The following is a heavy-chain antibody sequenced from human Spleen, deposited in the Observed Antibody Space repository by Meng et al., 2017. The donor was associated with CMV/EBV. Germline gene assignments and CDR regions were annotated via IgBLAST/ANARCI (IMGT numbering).Heavy chain of an antibody. CDR1: GFAFSNHA. CDR2: ISDDGRNK. D-gene: IGHD3-10*01. CDR3: ARDRGALVRGVIIRAQFDY. Sequence: GESLKISCAASGFAFSNHAMTWVRQAPGKGLEWVAVISDDGRNKYYADSVKGRFTSSRDNSKNTLYLQMNSLRADDTAMYYCARDRGALVRGVIIRAQFDYWGQGTLVTVSS. V-gene: IGHV3-30*04. J-gene: IGHJ4*02.